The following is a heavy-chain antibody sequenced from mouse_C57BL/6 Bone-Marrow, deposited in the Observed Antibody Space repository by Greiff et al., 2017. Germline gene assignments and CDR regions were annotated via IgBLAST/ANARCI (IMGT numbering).Heavy chain of an antibody. CDR2: IYPGDGDT. V-gene: IGHV1-80*01. CDR3: ARKPYYGSSYWYFDV. D-gene: IGHD1-1*01. CDR1: GYAFSSYW. J-gene: IGHJ1*03. Sequence: QVQLQQSGAELVKPGASVKISCKASGYAFSSYWMNWVKQRPGKGLEWIGQIYPGDGDTNYNGKFKGKATLTADKSSSTAYMQRCSLTSEESAVYFGARKPYYGSSYWYFDVWGTGTTVTVSS.